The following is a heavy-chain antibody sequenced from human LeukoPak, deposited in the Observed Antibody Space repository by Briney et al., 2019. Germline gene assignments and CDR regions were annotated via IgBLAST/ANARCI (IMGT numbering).Heavy chain of an antibody. J-gene: IGHJ4*02. Sequence: GGSLRLSCTASGFTFRKYWLHWVRQAPGKGLVWVSRINPDDGSTSYADSVKGRFTISRDSAKSTLYLQMNSLRAEDTAVYYCAKEGGQLLLWFGELLLWGQGTLVTVSS. CDR2: INPDDGST. CDR3: AKEGGQLLLWFGELLL. D-gene: IGHD3-10*01. CDR1: GFTFRKYW. V-gene: IGHV3-74*01.